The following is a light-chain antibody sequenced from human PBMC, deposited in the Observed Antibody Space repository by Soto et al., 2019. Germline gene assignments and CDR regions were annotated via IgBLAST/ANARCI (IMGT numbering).Light chain of an antibody. J-gene: IGKJ1*01. V-gene: IGKV3-20*01. CDR3: QQYGSLSWT. CDR2: EAS. CDR1: ESVSSSS. Sequence: EIVLTQSPGTLSLSPGERATLSCRASESVSSSSLAWYQQNPGQAPRLLIYEASGRATGIPDRFSGSGSGTDFTLTISRLEPEDFAVYYCQQYGSLSWTFGQGTKVDIK.